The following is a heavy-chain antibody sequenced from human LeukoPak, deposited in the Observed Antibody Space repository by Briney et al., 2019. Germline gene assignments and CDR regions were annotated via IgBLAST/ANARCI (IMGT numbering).Heavy chain of an antibody. J-gene: IGHJ4*02. CDR3: ARGDSGYDYNFDY. CDR2: IIPIFGTA. D-gene: IGHD5-12*01. Sequence: SVKVSCKASGGTFSSYAISWVRQAPGQGLEWMGGIIPIFGTANYAQKFQGRVTITADKSTSTAYMELSSLRSEDTAVYYCARGDSGYDYNFDYWGQGTLVTVSS. CDR1: GGTFSSYA. V-gene: IGHV1-69*06.